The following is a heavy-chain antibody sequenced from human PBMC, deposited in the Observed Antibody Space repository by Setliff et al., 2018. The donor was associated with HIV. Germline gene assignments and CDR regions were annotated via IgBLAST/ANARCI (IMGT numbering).Heavy chain of an antibody. J-gene: IGHJ4*02. CDR3: AQEERDAYNSAPWRNDY. CDR2: IYTSGNI. Sequence: SETLSLTCTVSGGSIGSGSYYWTWIRQPAGKGLEWIGRIYTSGNINYNPSLKSRVTISVDTSKNQFSLNLSSVTAADTAVYYCAQEERDAYNSAPWRNDYWGQGTLVTVSS. CDR1: GGSIGSGSYY. V-gene: IGHV4-61*02. D-gene: IGHD1-1*01.